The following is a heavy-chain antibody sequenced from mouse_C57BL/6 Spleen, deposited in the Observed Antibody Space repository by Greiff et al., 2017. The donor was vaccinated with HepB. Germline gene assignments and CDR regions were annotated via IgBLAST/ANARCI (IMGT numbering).Heavy chain of an antibody. V-gene: IGHV3-6*01. CDR1: GYSITSGYY. Sequence: VQLKESGPGLVKPSQSLSLTCSVTGYSITSGYYWNWIRQFPGNKLEWMGYISYDGSNNYNPSLKNRISITRDTSKNQFFLKLNSVTTEDTATYYCAHYGSSYDAMDYWGQGTSVTVSS. J-gene: IGHJ4*01. D-gene: IGHD1-1*01. CDR2: ISYDGSN. CDR3: AHYGSSYDAMDY.